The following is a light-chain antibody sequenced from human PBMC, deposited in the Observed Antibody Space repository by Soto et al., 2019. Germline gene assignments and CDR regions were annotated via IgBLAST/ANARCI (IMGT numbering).Light chain of an antibody. CDR1: QILLHSNGYNY. CDR2: LGS. J-gene: IGKJ3*01. Sequence: DIVMTQSPLSLPVTPGEPASISCRSSQILLHSNGYNYLDWYLQKPGQSPQLLIYLGSNRASGVPDRFSGSGSGTDFTLKISRVEAEDVGVYYCMQALQTPLFTFGPGTKVDIK. CDR3: MQALQTPLFT. V-gene: IGKV2-28*01.